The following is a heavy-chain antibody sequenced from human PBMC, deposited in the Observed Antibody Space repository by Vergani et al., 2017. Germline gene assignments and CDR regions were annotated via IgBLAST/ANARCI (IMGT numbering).Heavy chain of an antibody. Sequence: QGQLAQSGAEVKKPGSSVKVSCKASGGTFSSYAISWVRQAPGQGLEWMGGIIPIFGTANYAQKFQGRVTITADESTSTAYMELSSLRSEDTAVYYCARDRNLAAAGSYYFDYWGQGTLVTVSS. D-gene: IGHD6-13*01. J-gene: IGHJ4*02. CDR1: GGTFSSYA. V-gene: IGHV1-69*13. CDR2: IIPIFGTA. CDR3: ARDRNLAAAGSYYFDY.